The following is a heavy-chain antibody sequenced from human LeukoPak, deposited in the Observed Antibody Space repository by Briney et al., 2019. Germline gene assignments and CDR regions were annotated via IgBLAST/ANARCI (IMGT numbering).Heavy chain of an antibody. CDR1: EFTFSSYG. J-gene: IGHJ4*02. Sequence: PGGSLRLSCAASEFTFSSYGMHWVRQAPGKGLEWVAFIRYDGSNKYYADSVKGRFTISRDNSQHTLYLQMNSLRAEDTAVYYCARGPSGYHNTGGQGTLVTVSS. V-gene: IGHV3-30*02. CDR2: IRYDGSNK. D-gene: IGHD5-12*01. CDR3: ARGPSGYHNT.